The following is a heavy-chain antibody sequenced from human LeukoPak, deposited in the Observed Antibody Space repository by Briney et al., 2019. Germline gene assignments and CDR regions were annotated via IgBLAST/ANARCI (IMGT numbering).Heavy chain of an antibody. D-gene: IGHD1-14*01. CDR1: GGSINGYY. V-gene: IGHV4-4*09. Sequence: PSGTLSLTCTVSGGSINGYYWSWFRQPPGKGLEWFGWIHSSGSTEDNPSLKSRVTISVDTSKNQFSLKLSSVTAADTAVYYCASGQAEPNYWGRGTLVTVSS. CDR3: ASGQAEPNY. CDR2: IHSSGST. J-gene: IGHJ4*02.